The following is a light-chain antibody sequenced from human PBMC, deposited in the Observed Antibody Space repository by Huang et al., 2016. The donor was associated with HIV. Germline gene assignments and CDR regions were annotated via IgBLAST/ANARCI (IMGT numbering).Light chain of an antibody. CDR2: VVS. V-gene: IGKV2-29*03. CDR3: MQGMQLPFT. CDR1: QSLLYIDGKTH. J-gene: IGKJ5*01. Sequence: DIVMTQTPLSPSAAPGQPASSSCNSTQSLLYIDGKTHLYWYLQKPGQPPHLRISVVSSRFSGVPDRVSGSGSGRHCTLTIGRGEAEDVACYYCMQGMQLPFTVGQGTRLEIK.